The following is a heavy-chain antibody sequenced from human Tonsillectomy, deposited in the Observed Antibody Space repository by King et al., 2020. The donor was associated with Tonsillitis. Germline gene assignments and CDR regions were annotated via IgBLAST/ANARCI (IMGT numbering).Heavy chain of an antibody. D-gene: IGHD3-22*01. CDR3: ASLIPKKYYYDSSGYPIPRYYGMDV. Sequence: QLVQSGAEVKKPGASVKVSCKASGYTFTGYYMHWVRQAPGQGLEWMGWINPNSGGTNYAQKFQGRVTMTRDTSISTAYMELSRLRSDDTAVYYCASLIPKKYYYDSSGYPIPRYYGMDVWGQGTTVTVSS. CDR2: INPNSGGT. V-gene: IGHV1-2*02. CDR1: GYTFTGYY. J-gene: IGHJ6*02.